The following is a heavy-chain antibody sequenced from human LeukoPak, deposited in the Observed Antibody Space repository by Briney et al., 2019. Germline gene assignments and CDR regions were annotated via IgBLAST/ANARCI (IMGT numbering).Heavy chain of an antibody. CDR1: GFTFSSYG. Sequence: GRPLRLSCAASGFTFSSYGMHWVRQAPAKGLEWVTVTWYDGSKKYYEDSVKGRFTISRDNSKNTLYLQMNSLRVEDTAVYYCARVANITIFGMDVWGQGTTVTVSS. D-gene: IGHD3-9*01. CDR3: ARVANITIFGMDV. J-gene: IGHJ6*02. CDR2: TWYDGSKK. V-gene: IGHV3-33*01.